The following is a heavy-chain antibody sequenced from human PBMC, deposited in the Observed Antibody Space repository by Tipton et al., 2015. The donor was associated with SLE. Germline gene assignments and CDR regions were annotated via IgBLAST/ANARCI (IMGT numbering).Heavy chain of an antibody. V-gene: IGHV4-30-2*01. Sequence: TLSLTCTVSGGSISSGSYYWSWIRQPPGKGLEWIGEINHSGSTNYNPSLKSRVTISVDTSKNQFSLKLSSVTAADTAVYYCARGGHDYVWGSYRTYNWFDPWGQGTLVTVSS. CDR1: GGSISSGSYY. CDR3: ARGGHDYVWGSYRTYNWFDP. CDR2: INHSGST. J-gene: IGHJ5*02. D-gene: IGHD3-16*02.